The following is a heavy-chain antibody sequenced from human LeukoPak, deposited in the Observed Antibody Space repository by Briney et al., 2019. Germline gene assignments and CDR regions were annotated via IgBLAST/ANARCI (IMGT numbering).Heavy chain of an antibody. CDR3: ANNALRVKIAAAGPSFDN. D-gene: IGHD6-13*01. CDR1: GFTFSSYA. CDR2: ISGSGGST. Sequence: GGSLRLSCAASGFTFSSYAMSWVRQAPGKGLEWVSAISGSGGSTYYADSVKGRFTISRDNSKNTLYLQMNSLRAEDTAVYYCANNALRVKIAAAGPSFDNSGQGALVTASS. V-gene: IGHV3-23*01. J-gene: IGHJ4*02.